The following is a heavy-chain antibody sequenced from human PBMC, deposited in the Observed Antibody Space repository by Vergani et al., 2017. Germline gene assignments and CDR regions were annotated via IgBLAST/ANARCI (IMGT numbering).Heavy chain of an antibody. J-gene: IGHJ6*02. Sequence: QVQLVQSGAEVKKPGSSVMVSCKASGGTFSSYTISWVRQAPGQGLEWMGRIIPILTITNYAQKFQGRVTITADKSTSTAYMELSSLKSEDTAVYYCARDLYDILXGYPIETGNYGMDVWGQGTTVTVSS. CDR3: ARDLYDILXGYPIETGNYGMDV. CDR1: GGTFSSYT. V-gene: IGHV1-69*08. D-gene: IGHD3-9*01. CDR2: IIPILTIT.